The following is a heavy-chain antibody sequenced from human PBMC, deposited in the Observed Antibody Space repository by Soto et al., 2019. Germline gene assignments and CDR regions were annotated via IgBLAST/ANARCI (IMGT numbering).Heavy chain of an antibody. D-gene: IGHD4-17*01. CDR1: GGTFSSYT. V-gene: IGHV1-69*02. CDR3: ARPPEGYYGDYYNFFDI. J-gene: IGHJ3*02. CDR2: IIPILGIA. Sequence: SVKVSCKASGGTFSSYTISWVRQAPGQGLEWMGRIIPILGIANYAQKFQGRVTITADKSTSTAYMELSSLRSEDTAVYYCARPPEGYYGDYYNFFDIWGQGTMVTVSS.